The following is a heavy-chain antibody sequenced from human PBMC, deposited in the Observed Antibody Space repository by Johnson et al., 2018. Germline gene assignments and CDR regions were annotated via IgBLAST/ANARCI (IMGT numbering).Heavy chain of an antibody. CDR1: GGTFKSYA. CDR2: IIPKFATV. V-gene: IGHV1-69*01. J-gene: IGHJ1*01. Sequence: QVQLVESGAEVKKPGSSVKVSCKASGGTFKSYAITWLRQAPGQGLEWMGGIIPKFATVNYAQKFQDRLTITADESTGPAYMERSSLRSEDTAVYYCARGLSYKTDWGQGTRVTVSS. D-gene: IGHD3-16*02. CDR3: ARGLSYKTD.